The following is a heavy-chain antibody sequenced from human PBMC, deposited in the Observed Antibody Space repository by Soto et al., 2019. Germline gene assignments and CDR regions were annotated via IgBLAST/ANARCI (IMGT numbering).Heavy chain of an antibody. CDR1: GFTISNYG. CDR2: ISYDGTIT. J-gene: IGHJ3*01. V-gene: IGHV3-30*18. CDR3: AKGSIVVVTVIRPDDAFDV. D-gene: IGHD2-21*02. Sequence: QVQLVESGGGVVQPGRSLRLSCAASGFTISNYGMHWVRQAPGKGLEWVAVISYDGTITYYADSVKGRFTISRDNSKNTLYLEMTSLRAEDTAVYYCAKGSIVVVTVIRPDDAFDVWGQGTTVTVSS.